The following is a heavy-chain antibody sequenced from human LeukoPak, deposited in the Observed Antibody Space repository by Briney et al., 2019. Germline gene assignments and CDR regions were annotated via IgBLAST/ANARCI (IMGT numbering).Heavy chain of an antibody. CDR2: ISSSSSYI. J-gene: IGHJ3*02. CDR1: GFTFSSYS. Sequence: SGGSLRLSCAASGFTFSSYSMNWVRQAPGKELEWVSSISSSSSYIYYADSVKGRFTISRDNAKNSLYLQMNSLRAEDTAVYYCARGGGKSFAFDIWGQGTMVTVSS. CDR3: ARGGGKSFAFDI. V-gene: IGHV3-21*01. D-gene: IGHD4-23*01.